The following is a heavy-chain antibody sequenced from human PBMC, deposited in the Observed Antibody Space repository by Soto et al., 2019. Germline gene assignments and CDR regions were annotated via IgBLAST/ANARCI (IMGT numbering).Heavy chain of an antibody. CDR2: ISYDGSNK. CDR1: GFTFSSYG. CDR3: EAIISSGWWFEVY. D-gene: IGHD6-19*01. J-gene: IGHJ4*02. Sequence: GGSLRLSCAASGFTFSSYGMHWVRQAPGKGLEWVAVISYDGSNKYYADSVKGRFTISRDNSKNTLYLQMNSLRAEDTAVYYCEAIISSGWWFEVYWGQGTLVTVSS. V-gene: IGHV3-30*03.